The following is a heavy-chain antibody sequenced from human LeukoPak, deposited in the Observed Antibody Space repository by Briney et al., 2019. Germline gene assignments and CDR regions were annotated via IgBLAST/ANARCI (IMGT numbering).Heavy chain of an antibody. CDR2: IYYSGST. V-gene: IGHV4-59*12. Sequence: SETLSLTCTVSGGSISSYYWSWIRQPPGKGLEWIGYIYYSGSTNYNPSLKSRVTISVDTSKNQFSLKLSSVTAADTAVYYCARGRVVRGVIIKPGYYFDYWGQGTLVTVSS. CDR1: GGSISSYY. D-gene: IGHD3-10*01. J-gene: IGHJ4*02. CDR3: ARGRVVRGVIIKPGYYFDY.